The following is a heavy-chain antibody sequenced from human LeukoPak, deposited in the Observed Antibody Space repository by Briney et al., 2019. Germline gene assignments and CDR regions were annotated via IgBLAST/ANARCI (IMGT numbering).Heavy chain of an antibody. Sequence: ASVKVSCKVSGYTLTELSMHWVRQAPGEGLEWMGGFDPEDGRTIYAQKFQGRVTMTEDTSTDTAYMELRSLRSDDAVVYYCARSYSSSAPHFDSWGQGTLVTVSS. CDR1: GYTLTELS. D-gene: IGHD6-19*01. V-gene: IGHV1-24*01. CDR3: ARSYSSSAPHFDS. CDR2: FDPEDGRT. J-gene: IGHJ4*02.